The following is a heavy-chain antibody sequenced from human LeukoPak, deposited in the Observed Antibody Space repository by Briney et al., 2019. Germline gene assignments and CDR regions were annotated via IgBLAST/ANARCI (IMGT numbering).Heavy chain of an antibody. CDR1: GYSISSGYY. CDR2: IYHSGST. V-gene: IGHV4-38-2*02. CDR3: ARDLGMWWWRGAFDI. J-gene: IGHJ3*02. Sequence: KSSETLSLTCTVSGYSISSGYYWGWIRQPPGKGLEWIGSIYHSGSTYYNPSLKSRVTISVDTSKNQFSLKLSSVTAADTAVYYCARDLGMWWWRGAFDIWGQGTMVTVSS. D-gene: IGHD2-21*01.